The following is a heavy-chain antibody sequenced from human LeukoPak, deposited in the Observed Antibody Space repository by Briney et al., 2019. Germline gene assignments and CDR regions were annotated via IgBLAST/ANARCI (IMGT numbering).Heavy chain of an antibody. CDR3: ARGDYYGMDV. CDR2: ISSSSSSI. J-gene: IGHJ6*02. V-gene: IGHV3-21*01. CDR1: GFTFSSYD. Sequence: PGGSLRLSCAASGFTFSSYDMHWVRQAPGKGLEWVSSISSSSSSIYYADSVKGRFTISRDNAKNSLYLQMNSLRAEDTAVYYCARGDYYGMDVWGQGTTVTVSS.